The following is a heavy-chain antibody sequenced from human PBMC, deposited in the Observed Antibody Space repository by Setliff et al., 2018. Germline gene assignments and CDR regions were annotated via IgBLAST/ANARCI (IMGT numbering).Heavy chain of an antibody. V-gene: IGHV3-74*01. D-gene: IGHD2-15*01. J-gene: IGHJ4*02. CDR1: GFTFVNYW. CDR3: ARPVGGSCDG. Sequence: PGGSLRLSCAASGFTFVNYWMHWVRQAPGKGLVWVSRVNSDGSSTIYADSGKGRFTISRDNYKNTLYLQMNSLRAEDTAVYYCARPVGGSCDGWGQGTLVTVSS. CDR2: VNSDGSST.